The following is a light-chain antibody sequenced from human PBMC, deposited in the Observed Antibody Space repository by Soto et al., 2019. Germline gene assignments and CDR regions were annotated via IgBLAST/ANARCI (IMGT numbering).Light chain of an antibody. CDR1: HAIRND. CDR3: LQYYNRPYT. CDR2: AAS. J-gene: IGKJ2*01. V-gene: IGKV1-6*01. Sequence: AIQMTQSPSSLSASVGDRVTITCRASHAIRNDFGFYQQRPGKPPKVMIYAASNLQSGVPPRFSGSGSGTDFTLTISSLQPQDFATYYCLQYYNRPYTFRQGTKLEF.